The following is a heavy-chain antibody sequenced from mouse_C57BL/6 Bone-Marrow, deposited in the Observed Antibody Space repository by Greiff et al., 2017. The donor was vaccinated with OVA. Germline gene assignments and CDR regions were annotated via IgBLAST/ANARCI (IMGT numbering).Heavy chain of an antibody. D-gene: IGHD2-2*01. CDR2: SRNKANDYTT. V-gene: IGHV7-1*01. CDR1: GFTFSDFY. CDR3: ARDAWHGYDVPFDY. J-gene: IGHJ2*01. Sequence: EVKLVESGGGLVQSGRSLRLSCATSGFTFSDFYMEWVRQAPGKGLEWIAASRNKANDYTTEYSASVKGRFIVSRDTSQSILYLQMNALRAEDTAIYYCARDAWHGYDVPFDYWGQGTTLTVSS.